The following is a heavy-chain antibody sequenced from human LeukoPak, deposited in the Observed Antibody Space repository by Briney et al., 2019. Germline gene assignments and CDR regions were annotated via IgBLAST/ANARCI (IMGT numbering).Heavy chain of an antibody. D-gene: IGHD4-17*01. CDR1: GFTFSSYS. J-gene: IGHJ4*02. CDR3: ARNGADYGPSDY. V-gene: IGHV3-21*01. CDR2: ISSSSSYI. Sequence: GGSLRLSCAASGFTFSSYSMNWVRQAPGKGLEWVSSISSSSSYIYYADSVKGRFTISRDNAENSLYLQMNSLRAEDTAVYYCARNGADYGPSDYWGQGTLVTVSS.